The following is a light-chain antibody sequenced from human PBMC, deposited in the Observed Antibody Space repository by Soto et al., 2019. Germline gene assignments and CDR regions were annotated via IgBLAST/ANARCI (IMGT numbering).Light chain of an antibody. J-gene: IGKJ3*01. V-gene: IGKV1-5*03. CDR2: KAS. CDR3: QQLNSYPF. CDR1: QSISVW. Sequence: DIQMTQSPSTLSASVGDRVTITCRASQSISVWLAWYQQKAGKAPNLLIYKASRLESGVPSRFSGSGSETDFTLTISSLQPEDFATYYCQQLNSYPFFGPGTKVDIK.